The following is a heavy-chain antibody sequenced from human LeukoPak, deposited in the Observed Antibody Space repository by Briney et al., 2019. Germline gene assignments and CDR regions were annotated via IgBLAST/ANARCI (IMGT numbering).Heavy chain of an antibody. CDR1: GFTFNNYA. D-gene: IGHD5-18*01. CDR3: AKDWRGYSYGYTDY. J-gene: IGHJ4*02. V-gene: IGHV3-23*01. CDR2: ISGSSGST. Sequence: GGSLRLSCAASGFTFNNYAMSWVRQAPGKGLEWVSAISGSSGSTYYADSVKGRFTISRDNSKNTLYLQMNSLRAEDTAVYYCAKDWRGYSYGYTDYWGQGTLVTVSS.